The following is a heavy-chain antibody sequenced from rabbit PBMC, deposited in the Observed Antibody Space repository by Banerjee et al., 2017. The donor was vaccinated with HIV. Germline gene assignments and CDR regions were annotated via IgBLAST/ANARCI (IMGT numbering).Heavy chain of an antibody. CDR3: ARDVYYKVLDL. Sequence: QEQLVESGGGLVQPEGSLTLTCTASGFTLSSYYMCWVRQAPGKGLEWIGCIYTGSGSAYYASWAKGRFTISKTSSTTVTLQMTSLTAADTATYFCARDVYYKVLDLWGPGTLVTVS. D-gene: IGHD1-1*01. CDR2: IYTGSGSA. CDR1: GFTLSSYY. V-gene: IGHV1S45*01. J-gene: IGHJ6*01.